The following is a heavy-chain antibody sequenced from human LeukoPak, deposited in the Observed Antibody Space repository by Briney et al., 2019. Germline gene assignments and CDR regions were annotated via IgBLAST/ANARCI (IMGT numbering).Heavy chain of an antibody. CDR3: ARSSHDFWSGYPNWFDP. V-gene: IGHV5-51*01. CDR2: IYPGDSDT. CDR1: GYSFTSYW. J-gene: IGHJ5*02. Sequence: GESLKISCKGSGYSFTSYWIGWVRQMPGKGLEWVGIIYPGDSDTRYSPSFQGQFNISADKSISTAYLQWSSLKASDTAMYYCARSSHDFWSGYPNWFDPWGQGTLGTVSS. D-gene: IGHD3-3*01.